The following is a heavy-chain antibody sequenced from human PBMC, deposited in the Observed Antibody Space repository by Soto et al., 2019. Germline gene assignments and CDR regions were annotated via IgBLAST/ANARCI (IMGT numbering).Heavy chain of an antibody. D-gene: IGHD6-13*01. CDR3: ARGDLEAAGQLDS. V-gene: IGHV1-3*01. CDR2: INAGNGYT. CDR1: GYTFNKYI. Sequence: ASVKVSCKASGYTFNKYIIHWVRQAPGQRLEEMGWINAGNGYTTYTQNFQDSVTITRDTSANTAYMEVTSLTFEDTAVYFCARGDLEAAGQLDSWGQGTLVTVSS. J-gene: IGHJ4*02.